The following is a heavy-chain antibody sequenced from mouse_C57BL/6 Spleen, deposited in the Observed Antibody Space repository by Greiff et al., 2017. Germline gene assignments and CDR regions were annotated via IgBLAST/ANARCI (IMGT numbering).Heavy chain of an antibody. CDR3: TRAPPLSGSSYGYYFDY. V-gene: IGHV5-9-1*02. Sequence: EVMLVESGEGLVKPGGSLKLSCAASGFTFSSYAMSWVRQTPEKRLEWVAYISSGGDYIYYADTVKGRFTISRDNARNTLYLQMSSLKSEDTAMYYCTRAPPLSGSSYGYYFDYWGQGTTLTVSS. CDR1: GFTFSSYA. J-gene: IGHJ2*01. D-gene: IGHD1-1*01. CDR2: ISSGGDYI.